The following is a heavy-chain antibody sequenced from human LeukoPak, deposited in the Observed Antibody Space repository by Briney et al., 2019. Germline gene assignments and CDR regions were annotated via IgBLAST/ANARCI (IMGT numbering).Heavy chain of an antibody. V-gene: IGHV4-4*07. J-gene: IGHJ4*02. CDR3: ARAGSTSGSGEYVDY. D-gene: IGHD3-10*01. CDR1: GGSISSYY. CDR2: IYSSGST. Sequence: SETLSLTCTVSGGSISSYYWSWIRQPAGKGLEWIGRIYSSGSTSSNPSLKSRVTISLDTSKNQFSLKLSSVTAADTAVYYCARAGSTSGSGEYVDYWGQGTLVTVSS.